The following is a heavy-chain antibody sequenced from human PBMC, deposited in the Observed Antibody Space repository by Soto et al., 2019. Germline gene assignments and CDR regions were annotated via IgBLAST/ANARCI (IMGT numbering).Heavy chain of an antibody. CDR2: IYYSGST. J-gene: IGHJ4*02. CDR1: GGSISSSSYY. D-gene: IGHD2-2*01. CDR3: ARLRYCSSTSCSFFDY. V-gene: IGHV4-39*01. Sequence: PSETLSLTCTVSGGSISSSSYYWGWIRQPPGKGLEWIGSIYYSGSTYYNPSLKSRATISVDTSKNQFSLKLSSVTAADTAVYYCARLRYCSSTSCSFFDYWGQGTLVTVSS.